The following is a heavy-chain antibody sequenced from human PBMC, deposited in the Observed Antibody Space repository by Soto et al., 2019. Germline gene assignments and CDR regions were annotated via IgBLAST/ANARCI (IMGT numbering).Heavy chain of an antibody. CDR3: AKGGYGSSWFNPGDN. D-gene: IGHD6-13*01. J-gene: IGHJ4*02. Sequence: QVQLVESGGGVVQPGRSLRLSCVASGFTFSSNGMHWVRQAPGKGLAWVAVISYDGSTKFYTDSVKGRFTISRDNSKTKLSLQMNSLRAEDPAVYYCAKGGYGSSWFNPGDNWGQGTLVTVSS. V-gene: IGHV3-30*18. CDR2: ISYDGSTK. CDR1: GFTFSSNG.